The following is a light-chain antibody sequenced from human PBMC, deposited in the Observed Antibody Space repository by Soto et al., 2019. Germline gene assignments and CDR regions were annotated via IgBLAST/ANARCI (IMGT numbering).Light chain of an antibody. CDR2: NTY. J-gene: IGLJ3*02. Sequence: QSVLTQPPSASGTPGQSVIISCSGSSSNLGSNSGNWYQQLPGTAPKLLIYNTYQRPLGVPDRFSGSKSGTSASLAISGLQSEDECDYFCAAWDDSLNGPVFGGGTKLTVL. CDR3: AAWDDSLNGPV. V-gene: IGLV1-44*01. CDR1: SSNLGSNS.